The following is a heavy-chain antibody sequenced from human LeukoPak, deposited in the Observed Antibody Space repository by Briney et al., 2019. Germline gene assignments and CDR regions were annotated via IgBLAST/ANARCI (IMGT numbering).Heavy chain of an antibody. Sequence: QSGGSLRLSCAASGFTFSSYAMSWVRQAPGKGLEWVSAISGSGGSTYYADSVKGRFTISRDNSKNTLYLQMNSLRAEDTAVYYCAKGMAPRWYYFDYWGQGTLVTVSS. V-gene: IGHV3-23*01. J-gene: IGHJ4*02. D-gene: IGHD2-8*01. CDR3: AKGMAPRWYYFDY. CDR1: GFTFSSYA. CDR2: ISGSGGST.